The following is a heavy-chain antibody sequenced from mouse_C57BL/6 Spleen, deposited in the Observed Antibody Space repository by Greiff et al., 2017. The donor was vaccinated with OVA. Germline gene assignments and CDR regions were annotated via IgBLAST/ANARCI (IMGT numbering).Heavy chain of an antibody. Sequence: VQGVESGPGLVAPSQSLSITCTVSGFSLTSYAISWVRQPPGKGLEWLGVIWTGGGTNYNSALKSRLSISKDNSKSQVFLKMNSLQTDDTARYYCARDYGSSPDYYAMDYWGQGTSVTVSS. CDR1: GFSLTSYA. V-gene: IGHV2-9-1*01. CDR2: IWTGGGT. D-gene: IGHD1-1*01. CDR3: ARDYGSSPDYYAMDY. J-gene: IGHJ4*01.